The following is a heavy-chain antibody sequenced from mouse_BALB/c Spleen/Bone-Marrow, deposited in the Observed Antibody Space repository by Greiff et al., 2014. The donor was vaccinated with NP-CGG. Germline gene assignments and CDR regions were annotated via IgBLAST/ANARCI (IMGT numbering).Heavy chain of an antibody. J-gene: IGHJ3*01. CDR2: IDPANGNT. D-gene: IGHD1-1*01. CDR1: GFNIKDTY. CDR3: ASYYYGSSGFAN. V-gene: IGHV14-3*02. Sequence: EVQLQQSGAELVKPGASVKLSCTASGFNIKDTYMHWVKQRPEQGLEWIGRIDPANGNTKYDPKFQGKATITADTSSNTAYLQLSSLTSEDPAVYYCASYYYGSSGFANWGQGTLVTVSA.